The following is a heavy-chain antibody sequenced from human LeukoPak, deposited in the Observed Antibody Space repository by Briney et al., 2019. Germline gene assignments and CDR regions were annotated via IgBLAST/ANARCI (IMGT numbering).Heavy chain of an antibody. CDR3: AKSAYGHSSNWYYFDY. D-gene: IGHD6-13*01. Sequence: GGSLRLSCVASGFTFRSYGMHWVRQAPGKGLEWVAVIAYDGSNKYYADSVKGRFTIPRDNSKNTLYLQMNSLRAEDTAVYYCAKSAYGHSSNWYYFDYWGQGTLVTVSS. CDR2: IAYDGSNK. CDR1: GFTFRSYG. J-gene: IGHJ4*02. V-gene: IGHV3-30*18.